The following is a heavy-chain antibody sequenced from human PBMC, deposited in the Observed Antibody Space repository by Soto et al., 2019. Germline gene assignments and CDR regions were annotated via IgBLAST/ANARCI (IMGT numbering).Heavy chain of an antibody. CDR2: ISYDGSNK. D-gene: IGHD6-13*01. V-gene: IGHV3-30*18. CDR1: GFTFSSYG. J-gene: IGHJ4*02. Sequence: QVQLVESGGGAVQPGRSLRLSCAASGFTFSSYGMHWVRQAPGKGLEWVAVISYDGSNKYYADSVKGRFTISRDNSKNTLYLQMNSLRAEDTAVYYCAKDYGYSSDYWGQGTLVTVSS. CDR3: AKDYGYSSDY.